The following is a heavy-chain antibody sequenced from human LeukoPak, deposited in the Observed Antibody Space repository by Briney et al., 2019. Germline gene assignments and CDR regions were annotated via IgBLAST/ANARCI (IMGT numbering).Heavy chain of an antibody. J-gene: IGHJ4*02. Sequence: PSETLSLTCTVSGGSISSSSYYWGWIRQPPGKGLEWIGSIYYSGSTYYNPPLKSRVTISVDTSKNQFSLKLSSVTAADTAVYYCARFRIVGATGFDYWGQGTLVTVSS. D-gene: IGHD1-26*01. CDR3: ARFRIVGATGFDY. CDR2: IYYSGST. V-gene: IGHV4-39*01. CDR1: GGSISSSSYY.